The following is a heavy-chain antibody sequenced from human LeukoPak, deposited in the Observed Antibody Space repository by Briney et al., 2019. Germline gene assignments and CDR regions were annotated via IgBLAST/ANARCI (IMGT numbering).Heavy chain of an antibody. V-gene: IGHV4-59*08. J-gene: IGHJ4*02. Sequence: SETLSLTCTVSGGSISSYYWSWIRQPPGKGLEWIGYIYYSGSTNYNPSLKSRVTISVDTSKNQFSLKLSSVTAADTAVYYCARHELILTGYYTYFDYWGQGTLVTVSS. CDR1: GGSISSYY. CDR2: IYYSGST. CDR3: ARHELILTGYYTYFDY. D-gene: IGHD3-9*01.